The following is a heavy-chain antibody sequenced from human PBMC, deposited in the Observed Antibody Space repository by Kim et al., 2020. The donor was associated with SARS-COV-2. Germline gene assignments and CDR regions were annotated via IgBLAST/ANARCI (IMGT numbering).Heavy chain of an antibody. D-gene: IGHD6-13*01. V-gene: IGHV3-23*01. J-gene: IGHJ4*02. Sequence: YADSGKGRFTISRDNSKNTLYLQMNSLRAEDTAVYYCAKGGYSSSWYVDYWGQGTLVTVSS. CDR3: AKGGYSSSWYVDY.